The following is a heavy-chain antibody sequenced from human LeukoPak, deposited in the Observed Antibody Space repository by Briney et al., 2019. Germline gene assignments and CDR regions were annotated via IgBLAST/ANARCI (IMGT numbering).Heavy chain of an antibody. CDR1: GFTFSSYS. CDR3: ARPYSSGWYNWFDP. D-gene: IGHD6-19*01. J-gene: IGHJ5*02. V-gene: IGHV3-48*01. Sequence: GGSLRLSCAASGFTFSSYSMNWVRQAPGKGLEWVSYISSSSSTIYYADSVKGRFTISRDNAKNSLYLQMSSPRAEDTAVYYCARPYSSGWYNWFDPWGQGTLVTVSS. CDR2: ISSSSSTI.